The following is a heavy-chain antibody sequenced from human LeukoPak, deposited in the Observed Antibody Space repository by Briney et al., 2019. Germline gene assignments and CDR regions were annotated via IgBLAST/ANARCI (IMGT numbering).Heavy chain of an antibody. Sequence: SGGSLRLSCAASGFTFSDYYMSWIRQAPGKGLEWVSYISSSSSYTNYADSVKGRFTISRDNSKNTLYLQMNSLRAEDTAVYYCANLIAVAGYFDYWGQGTLVTVSS. CDR2: ISSSSSYT. CDR1: GFTFSDYY. J-gene: IGHJ4*02. V-gene: IGHV3-11*03. D-gene: IGHD6-19*01. CDR3: ANLIAVAGYFDY.